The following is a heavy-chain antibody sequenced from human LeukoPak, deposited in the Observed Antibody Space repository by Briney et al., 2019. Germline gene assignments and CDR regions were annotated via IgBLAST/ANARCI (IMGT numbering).Heavy chain of an antibody. CDR3: ARRGGRYYYDSSGYYNPFHY. V-gene: IGHV4-39*01. CDR1: GGSISSSSYY. CDR2: IYYSGST. Sequence: SETLSLTCTVSGGSISSSSYYWGWIRQPPGKGMEWIGSIYYSGSTYYNPSLKSRVTISVDTSKNQFSLKLSSVTAADTAVYYCARRGGRYYYDSSGYYNPFHYWGQGTLVTVSS. J-gene: IGHJ4*02. D-gene: IGHD3-22*01.